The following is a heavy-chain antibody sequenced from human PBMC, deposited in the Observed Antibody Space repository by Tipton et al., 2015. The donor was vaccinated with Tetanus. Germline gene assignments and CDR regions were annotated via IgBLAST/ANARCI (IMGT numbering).Heavy chain of an antibody. J-gene: IGHJ3*01. CDR3: AREDVYYHDGSGFYAFDV. CDR1: GGSISNYC. CDR2: IYVTGAT. D-gene: IGHD3-22*01. Sequence: TLSLTCSVSGGSISNYCWNWIRQPAGKGLEWIGRIYVTGATNHSPALQSRVTMSIDRAKNQLSLTLTSVTAADAAMYYCAREDVYYHDGSGFYAFDVWGRGTMVAVSS. V-gene: IGHV4-4*07.